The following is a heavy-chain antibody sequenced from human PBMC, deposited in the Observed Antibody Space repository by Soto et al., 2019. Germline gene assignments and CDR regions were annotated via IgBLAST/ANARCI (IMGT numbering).Heavy chain of an antibody. CDR3: VRSYHYYDFWGGGSRGGYFYGMDV. Sequence: VQLVESGGGLVQPGGSLRLSCAASTFTFSAYWMTWVRQAPGKGLEWVANIKGDGSEKYYVDSVKGRFTISRDNAKDSLYLQMNSLRAEDTAVYYCVRSYHYYDFWGGGSRGGYFYGMDVWGQGTTVTVSS. V-gene: IGHV3-7*01. CDR2: IKGDGSEK. D-gene: IGHD3-3*01. J-gene: IGHJ6*02. CDR1: TFTFSAYW.